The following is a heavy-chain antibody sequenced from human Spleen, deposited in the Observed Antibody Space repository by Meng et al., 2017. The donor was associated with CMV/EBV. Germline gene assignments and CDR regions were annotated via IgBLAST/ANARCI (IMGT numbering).Heavy chain of an antibody. D-gene: IGHD3-3*01. CDR1: GYTFTTYG. J-gene: IGHJ4*02. Sequence: SGYTFTTYGISWVRQAPGQGLEWMGWVSAYNGNTNYAQKLQGRVTMTTDTSTSTAYMELRSLRSDDTAVYFCARSPFDFWGGFQRFDYWGQGTLVTVSS. V-gene: IGHV1-18*01. CDR3: ARSPFDFWGGFQRFDY. CDR2: VSAYNGNT.